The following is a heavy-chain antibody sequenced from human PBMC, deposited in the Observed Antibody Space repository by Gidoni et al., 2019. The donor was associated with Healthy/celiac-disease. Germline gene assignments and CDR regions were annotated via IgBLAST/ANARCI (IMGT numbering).Heavy chain of an antibody. CDR2: IWYDGSNK. V-gene: IGHV3-33*01. CDR1: GFTFSSYG. CDR3: ARSSMVREVTDFDY. D-gene: IGHD3-10*01. J-gene: IGHJ4*02. Sequence: QVQLVESGGGVVQPGRSLRLSCAASGFTFSSYGMHWVRQAPGKGLEWVAVIWYDGSNKYYADSVKGRFTISRDNSKNTLYLQMNSLRAEDTAVYYCARSSMVREVTDFDYWGQGTLVTVSS.